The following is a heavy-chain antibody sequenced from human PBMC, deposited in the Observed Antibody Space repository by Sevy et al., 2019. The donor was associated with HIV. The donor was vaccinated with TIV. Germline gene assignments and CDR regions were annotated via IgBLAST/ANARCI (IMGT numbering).Heavy chain of an antibody. V-gene: IGHV3-72*01. D-gene: IGHD2-2*01. CDR3: ARDLYCTITSCYYYMDV. CDR2: VKNRVNSYST. CDR1: GFTFSDHY. J-gene: IGHJ6*03. Sequence: GGSLRLSCAASGFTFSDHYMDWVRQAPGKGVEWVGRVKNRVNSYSTEYAASVKGRFTISRDDSKNSLYLQMNSLGSEDTAVYFCARDLYCTITSCYYYMDVWGKGTTVTVSS.